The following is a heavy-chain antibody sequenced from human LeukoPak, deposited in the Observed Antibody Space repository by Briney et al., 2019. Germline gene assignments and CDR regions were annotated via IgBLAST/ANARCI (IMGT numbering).Heavy chain of an antibody. V-gene: IGHV4-4*07. J-gene: IGHJ3*02. CDR1: GGSISSYY. Sequence: SETLSLTCTVSGGSISSYYWSWIRQPAGKGLEWIGRIYTSGSTNYNPSLKSRVTMSVDTSKNQFSLKLSSVTAADTAVYYCARRLVAAGGDAFDIWGQGTMVTVSS. D-gene: IGHD5-12*01. CDR2: IYTSGST. CDR3: ARRLVAAGGDAFDI.